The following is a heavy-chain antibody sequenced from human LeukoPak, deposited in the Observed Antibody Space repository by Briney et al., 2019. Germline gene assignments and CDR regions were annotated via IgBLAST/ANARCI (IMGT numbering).Heavy chain of an antibody. D-gene: IGHD3-10*01. V-gene: IGHV3-7*01. Sequence: GGSERLSCAASGFTFSSYWMSCVRQAPGKGLEWVANIKQDASEKYYVDSVKGRFTISRDNAKNTLYLQMNSLRAEDTAVYYCARAAGAFDIWGQGTMVTVSS. J-gene: IGHJ3*02. CDR3: ARAAGAFDI. CDR1: GFTFSSYW. CDR2: IKQDASEK.